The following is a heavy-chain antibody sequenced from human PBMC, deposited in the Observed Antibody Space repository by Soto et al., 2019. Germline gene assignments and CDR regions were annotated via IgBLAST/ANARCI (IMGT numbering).Heavy chain of an antibody. CDR2: IYYSGST. Sequence: QVQLQESGPGLVNPSQTLSLTCTVSGGSISSGGYYWSWIRQHPGKGLEWIGYIYYSGSTYYNPSLKSRVTISVDTSKNQFSLKLSSVTAADTAVYYCARRDSGYADYMDVWGKGTTVTVSS. J-gene: IGHJ6*03. CDR1: GGSISSGGYY. CDR3: ARRDSGYADYMDV. V-gene: IGHV4-31*03. D-gene: IGHD5-12*01.